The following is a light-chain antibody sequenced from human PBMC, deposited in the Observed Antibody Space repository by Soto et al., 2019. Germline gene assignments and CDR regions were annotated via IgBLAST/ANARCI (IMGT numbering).Light chain of an antibody. V-gene: IGKV1D-13*01. J-gene: IGKJ5*01. CDR2: DAS. CDR3: QQYEKWPPSIT. CDR1: QYIGTY. Sequence: IQLTQSPSSVTASAGDSVTISCRASQYIGTYLNWYQHKQGQAPKLLIYDASSLESGVPSRFSGSGSGTEFTLTISSLQSEDFAVYYCQQYEKWPPSITFGQGTRLEIK.